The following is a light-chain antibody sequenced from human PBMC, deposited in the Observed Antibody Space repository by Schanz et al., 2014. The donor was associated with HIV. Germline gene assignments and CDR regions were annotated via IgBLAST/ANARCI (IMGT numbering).Light chain of an antibody. V-gene: IGLV2-8*01. CDR3: SSYAGSNNPFV. CDR1: SSDVGGHNL. J-gene: IGLJ1*01. CDR2: EVT. Sequence: QSVLTQPASVSGSPGQSITISCTGTSSDVGGHNLVSWYQQHPGKVPQLLIFEVTKRPSGVPDRFSGSKSGNTASLTVSGLQAEDEADYYCSSYAGSNNPFVFGTGTKLTVL.